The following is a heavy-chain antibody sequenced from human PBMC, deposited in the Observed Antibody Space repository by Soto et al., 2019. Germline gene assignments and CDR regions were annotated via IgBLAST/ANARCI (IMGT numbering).Heavy chain of an antibody. CDR3: ARSIAAAGLPFDY. V-gene: IGHV1-2*04. D-gene: IGHD6-13*01. J-gene: IGHJ4*02. Sequence: ASVKVSCKASGYTFTGYYMHWVRQAPGQGLEWMGWINPNSGGTNYAQKFQGWVTMTRDTSISTAYMELSRLRSDDTAVYYCARSIAAAGLPFDYWDQGTLVTVSS. CDR2: INPNSGGT. CDR1: GYTFTGYY.